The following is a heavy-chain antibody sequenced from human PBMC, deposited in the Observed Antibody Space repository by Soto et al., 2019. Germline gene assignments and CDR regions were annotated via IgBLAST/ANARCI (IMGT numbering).Heavy chain of an antibody. CDR2: ISSSSSTI. CDR3: ARDQLSYDILTGYYDY. Sequence: EVQLVESGGGLVQPGGSLRLSCAASGFTFSSYSMNWVRQAPGKGLEWVSYISSSSSTIYYADSVKGRFTISRDNAKNSLYLQMNSLRDEDTAVYYCARDQLSYDILTGYYDYWGQGTLVTVSS. D-gene: IGHD3-9*01. CDR1: GFTFSSYS. V-gene: IGHV3-48*02. J-gene: IGHJ4*02.